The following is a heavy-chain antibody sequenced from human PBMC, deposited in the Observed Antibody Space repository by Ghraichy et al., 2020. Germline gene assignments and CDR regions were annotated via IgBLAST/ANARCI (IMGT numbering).Heavy chain of an antibody. Sequence: SETLSLTCTVSGDSVSSDDYYWNWIRQPPGKRLEWLGYIYYNGNTNYHPTNYSPSLKSRITISIDTSTNQFSLKLTSMTASDTAVYYCARGAPPDHWGQGTLVPVSS. V-gene: IGHV4-61*08. J-gene: IGHJ4*03. CDR1: GDSVSSDDYY. CDR3: ARGAPPDH. CDR2: IYYNGNTNYHPT. D-gene: IGHD3-16*01.